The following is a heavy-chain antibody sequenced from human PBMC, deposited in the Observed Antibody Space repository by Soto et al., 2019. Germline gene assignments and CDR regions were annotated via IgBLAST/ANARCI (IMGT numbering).Heavy chain of an antibody. CDR3: AKDFMTNNWKGFDP. V-gene: IGHV3-48*01. CDR1: GFTFSSYS. D-gene: IGHD1-20*01. Sequence: GGSLRLSCAASGFTFSSYSMNWVRQAPGKGLEWVSYISSSSSTIYYADSVKGRFTISRDNSKNTLYLQMNSLRAEDTAVYYCAKDFMTNNWKGFDPWGQGTLVTV. J-gene: IGHJ5*02. CDR2: ISSSSSTI.